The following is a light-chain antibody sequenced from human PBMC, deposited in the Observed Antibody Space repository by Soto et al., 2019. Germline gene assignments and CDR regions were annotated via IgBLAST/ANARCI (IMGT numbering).Light chain of an antibody. Sequence: QSVLTQPASVSGSPGQSITISFTGTSSDVGGYNYVSWYQQHPGKAPKLMIYDVSNRPSGVSNRFSGSKSGNTASLTISWLQAEDEADYYCSSYTSSSTLGFGTGTKVTVL. CDR2: DVS. V-gene: IGLV2-14*01. CDR1: SSDVGGYNY. CDR3: SSYTSSSTLG. J-gene: IGLJ1*01.